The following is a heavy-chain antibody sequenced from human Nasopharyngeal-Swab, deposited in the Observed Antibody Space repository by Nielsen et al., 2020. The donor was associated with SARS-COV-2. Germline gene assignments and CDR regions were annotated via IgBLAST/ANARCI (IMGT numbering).Heavy chain of an antibody. V-gene: IGHV3-30*04. CDR3: ARVGYYYDSSGYYPHFDY. J-gene: IGHJ4*02. Sequence: GESLKISCAASGFTFSSCAMHWVRQAPGKGLEWVAVISYDGSNKYYADSVKGRFTISRDNSKNTLYLQMNSLRAEDTAVYYCARVGYYYDSSGYYPHFDYWGQGTLVTVSS. D-gene: IGHD3-22*01. CDR1: GFTFSSCA. CDR2: ISYDGSNK.